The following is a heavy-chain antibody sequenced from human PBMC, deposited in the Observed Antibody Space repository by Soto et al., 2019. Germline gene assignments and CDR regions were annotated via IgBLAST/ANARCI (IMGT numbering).Heavy chain of an antibody. Sequence: ASVKVSCKASGYTFTSYGISWVRQAPGQGLEWMGWISAYNGNTNYAQKLQGRVTMTTDTSTSTAYMELRSLRSDDTAVYYCARGLLITFGGVIVFPPYDDAFDIWGQGTMVTVSS. CDR2: ISAYNGNT. J-gene: IGHJ3*02. CDR3: ARGLLITFGGVIVFPPYDDAFDI. CDR1: GYTFTSYG. D-gene: IGHD3-16*02. V-gene: IGHV1-18*01.